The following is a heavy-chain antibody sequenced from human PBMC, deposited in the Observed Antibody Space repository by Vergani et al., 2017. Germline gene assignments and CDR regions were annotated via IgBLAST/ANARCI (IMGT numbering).Heavy chain of an antibody. CDR2: ISSSGSTI. D-gene: IGHD5-12*01. CDR3: ASRAWLRFPYYDY. CDR1: GFTFSDYY. V-gene: IGHV3-11*04. Sequence: VDLVESGGGLVQPGRSLRLSCAASGFTFSDYYMSWIRQAPGKGLEWVSYISSSGSTIYYADSVKGRFTISRDNAKNSLYLQMNSLRAEDTAVYYCASRAWLRFPYYDYWGQGTLVTVSS. J-gene: IGHJ4*02.